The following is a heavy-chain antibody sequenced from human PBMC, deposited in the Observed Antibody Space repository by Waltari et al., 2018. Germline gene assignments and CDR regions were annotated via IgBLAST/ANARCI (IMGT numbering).Heavy chain of an antibody. Sequence: QVQLQESGPGLVQPSQTLSLTCTVSGVSITYAGHYWTWIRQRPGQGLEWIGYGYRSGSTYANPAIKSRVTISLDTSRNHFSLTLTSVTAADTALYYCARPRSAYYYYGMDVWGQGTTVTVSS. CDR1: GVSITYAGHY. J-gene: IGHJ6*02. CDR2: GYRSGST. V-gene: IGHV4-30-4*08. CDR3: ARPRSAYYYYGMDV. D-gene: IGHD3-3*01.